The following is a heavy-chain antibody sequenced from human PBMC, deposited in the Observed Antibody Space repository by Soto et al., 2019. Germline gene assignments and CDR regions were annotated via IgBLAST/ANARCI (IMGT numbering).Heavy chain of an antibody. V-gene: IGHV4-34*01. J-gene: IGHJ4*02. CDR2: INHSGST. CDR3: ARRHRGYSYGYYFDY. Sequence: SETLSLTCAVYGGSFSGHYWSWIRQPPGKGLEWIGEINHSGSTNYNPSLKSRVTISVDTSKNQFSLKLSSVTAADTAVYYCARRHRGYSYGYYFDYWGQGTLVTVSS. D-gene: IGHD5-18*01. CDR1: GGSFSGHY.